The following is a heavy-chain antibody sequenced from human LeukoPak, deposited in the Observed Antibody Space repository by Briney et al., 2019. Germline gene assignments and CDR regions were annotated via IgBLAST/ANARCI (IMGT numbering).Heavy chain of an antibody. CDR1: GYSFTSYW. V-gene: IGHV5-51*01. Sequence: GETLKISCKGSGYSFTSYWIGWVRQMPGKGLEWMGIIYPGDSDTIYSPSFQGQVTISADKSISTAYLQWNSLKASDTAMYYCARVVADHFDYWGQGTLVTVSS. CDR3: ARVVADHFDY. CDR2: IYPGDSDT. J-gene: IGHJ4*02. D-gene: IGHD5-12*01.